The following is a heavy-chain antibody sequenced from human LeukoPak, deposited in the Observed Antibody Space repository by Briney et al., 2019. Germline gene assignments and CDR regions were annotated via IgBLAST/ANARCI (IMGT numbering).Heavy chain of an antibody. CDR2: IYYSGST. J-gene: IGHJ4*02. D-gene: IGHD2-21*01. Sequence: SETLSLTCTVSGGSISSSSYYWGWIRQPPGKGPEWIGSIYYSGSTYYNPSLKSRVTISVDTSKNQFSLKLSSVTAADTAVYYCARGVVIAPQTFDYWGQGTLVTVSS. CDR1: GGSISSSSYY. CDR3: ARGVVIAPQTFDY. V-gene: IGHV4-39*07.